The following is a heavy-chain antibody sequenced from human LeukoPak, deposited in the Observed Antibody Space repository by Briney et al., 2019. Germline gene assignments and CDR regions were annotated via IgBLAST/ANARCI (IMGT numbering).Heavy chain of an antibody. CDR3: ATAYCSGGSCGAWFDP. D-gene: IGHD2-15*01. Sequence: GGSLRLSCAASGFTFSSYGMHWVRQAPGKGLEGVAVISYDGSNKYYADSVKGRFTISRDNSKNTLYLQMNSLRAEDTAVYYCATAYCSGGSCGAWFDPWGQGTLVTVSS. J-gene: IGHJ5*02. CDR2: ISYDGSNK. CDR1: GFTFSSYG. V-gene: IGHV3-30*03.